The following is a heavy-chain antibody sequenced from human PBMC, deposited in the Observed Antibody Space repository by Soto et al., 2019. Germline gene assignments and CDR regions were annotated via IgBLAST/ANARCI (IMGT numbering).Heavy chain of an antibody. J-gene: IGHJ4*02. V-gene: IGHV1-8*01. Sequence: ASVKVSCKASGYTFTSYYINWVRQATGQGLEWMGGMNPNSGNTGYAQKFQGRVTITRNTSISTAYMELSSLRSEDTAVYYCARDLDTAMVILFYWGQGTLVTVSS. CDR2: MNPNSGNT. CDR1: GYTFTSYY. CDR3: ARDLDTAMVILFY. D-gene: IGHD5-18*01.